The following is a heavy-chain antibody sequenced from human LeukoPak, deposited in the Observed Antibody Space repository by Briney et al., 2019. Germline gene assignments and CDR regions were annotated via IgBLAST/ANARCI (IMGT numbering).Heavy chain of an antibody. J-gene: IGHJ4*02. V-gene: IGHV4-4*02. CDR2: IYHSGST. CDR3: ARVAVARLAYFDY. D-gene: IGHD6-19*01. Sequence: SETLSLTCGVSGGSISSSNWWSWVRQPPGKGLEWIGEIYHSGSTNYNPSLKSRVTISVDKSKNQFSLKLSSVTAADTAMYYCARVAVARLAYFDYWGQGTLVTVSS. CDR1: GGSISSSNW.